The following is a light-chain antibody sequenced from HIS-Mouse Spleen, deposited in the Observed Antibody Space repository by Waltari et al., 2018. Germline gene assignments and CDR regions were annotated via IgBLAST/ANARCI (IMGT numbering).Light chain of an antibody. J-gene: IGLJ2*01. CDR3: YSAADNSGV. V-gene: IGLV3-27*01. CDR1: VLAKKY. Sequence: SYELTQPSSVSVSPGQTARIPCSGDVLAKKYARWFQQKPGQDPVLVIYKDSERPSGIPERFSGSSSGTTVTLTISGAQVEDEADYYCYSAADNSGVFGGGTKLTVL. CDR2: KDS.